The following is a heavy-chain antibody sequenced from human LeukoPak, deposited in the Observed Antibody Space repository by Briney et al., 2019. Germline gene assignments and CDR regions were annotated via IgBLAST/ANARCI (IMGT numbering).Heavy chain of an antibody. D-gene: IGHD1-14*01. CDR2: IYSGGST. Sequence: GGSLRLSRAASGFTFSSHSMSWVRQAPGKGLEWVSIIYSGGSTYYADSVKGRFTISRDNSKNTLYLQMNSLRAEDTAVYYCARGNPGGEFYWGQGTLVTVSS. J-gene: IGHJ4*02. CDR1: GFTFSSHS. CDR3: ARGNPGGEFY. V-gene: IGHV3-53*01.